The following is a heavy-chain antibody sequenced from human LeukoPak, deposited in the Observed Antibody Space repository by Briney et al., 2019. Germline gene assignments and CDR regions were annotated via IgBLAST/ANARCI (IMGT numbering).Heavy chain of an antibody. Sequence: ASVKVSCKASGYTFTGYYMHWVRQAPGQGLEWMGWINPKSGGAKYDQKFQDRVTMTRDTSITTAYMEVSNLRSDDTAVFDFARAQTPGGRYFDFDYWGQGTLVTVSS. CDR1: GYTFTGYY. D-gene: IGHD3-9*01. CDR3: ARAQTPGGRYFDFDY. CDR2: INPKSGGA. J-gene: IGHJ4*02. V-gene: IGHV1-2*02.